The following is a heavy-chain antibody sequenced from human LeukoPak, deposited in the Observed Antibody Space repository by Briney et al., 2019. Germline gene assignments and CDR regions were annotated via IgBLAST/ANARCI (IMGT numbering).Heavy chain of an antibody. CDR2: IYAGGST. Sequence: TGGSLRLSCAASGFTVSSNYMSWVRQAPGKGLEWVSLIYAGGSTYYADAVKGRFTISRDNSKNTLYLQMNSLRAEDTAVYYCAKGQSGYTYGYFHWGQGTLVTVSS. CDR1: GFTVSSNY. V-gene: IGHV3-53*01. CDR3: AKGQSGYTYGYFH. J-gene: IGHJ4*02. D-gene: IGHD5-18*01.